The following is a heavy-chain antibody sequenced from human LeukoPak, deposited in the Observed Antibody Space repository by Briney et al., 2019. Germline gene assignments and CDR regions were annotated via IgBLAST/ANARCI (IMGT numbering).Heavy chain of an antibody. D-gene: IGHD6-19*01. CDR2: TYYRSKWFM. Sequence: SQTLSLTCAISGDSVSSTSAAWNWIRQSPSRGLEWLGRTYYRSKWFMDYASSVKSRITINPDTSNNHFSLQLNSVTSEDTAIYYCARSGSGWNNWFDPWGQETLVTVSS. CDR1: GDSVSSTSAA. J-gene: IGHJ5*02. CDR3: ARSGSGWNNWFDP. V-gene: IGHV6-1*01.